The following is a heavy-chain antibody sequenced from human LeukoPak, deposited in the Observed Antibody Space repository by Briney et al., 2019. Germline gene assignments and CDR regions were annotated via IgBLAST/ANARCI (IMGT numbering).Heavy chain of an antibody. J-gene: IGHJ4*02. CDR3: ARGDFWSGYYYDSSGYYSHFDY. D-gene: IGHD3-22*01. CDR2: INSDGSST. CDR1: GFTFSSYW. Sequence: GGSLGLSCAASGFTFSSYWMHWVRHAPGKGLVWVSRINSDGSSTSYADSVKGRFTISRDNAKNTLHLQMNSLRAEDTAVYYCARGDFWSGYYYDSSGYYSHFDYWGQGTLVTVSS. V-gene: IGHV3-74*01.